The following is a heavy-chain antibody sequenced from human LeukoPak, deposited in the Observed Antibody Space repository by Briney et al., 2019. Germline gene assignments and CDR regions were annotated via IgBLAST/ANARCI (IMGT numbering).Heavy chain of an antibody. CDR1: GFTFDDYA. CDR3: ATSRTFDY. V-gene: IGHV3-9*01. Sequence: TGGSLRLSCAASGFTFDDYAMHWVRQAPGKGLEWVSGISWDGGNIGYADSVKGRFTISRDNAENSLYLQMNSLRAEDTAVYYCATSRTFDYWGQGILVTVSS. D-gene: IGHD1-7*01. CDR2: ISWDGGNI. J-gene: IGHJ4*02.